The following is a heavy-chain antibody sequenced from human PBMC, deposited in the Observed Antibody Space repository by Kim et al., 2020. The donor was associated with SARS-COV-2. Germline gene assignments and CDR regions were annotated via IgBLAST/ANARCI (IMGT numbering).Heavy chain of an antibody. D-gene: IGHD6-13*01. CDR1: GGTFTTFA. V-gene: IGHV1-69*13. Sequence: SVKVSCKASGGTFTTFAISWLRQAPGQRLEWMGGVVPMFNVANYAQKFQGRVTISADASATTAYMEMNRLTSDDTAVYYCASEEMGESEKKGTSYHHWYARDVWGHGTTVTVPS. J-gene: IGHJ6*02. CDR2: VVPMFNVA. CDR3: ASEEMGESEKKGTSYHHWYARDV.